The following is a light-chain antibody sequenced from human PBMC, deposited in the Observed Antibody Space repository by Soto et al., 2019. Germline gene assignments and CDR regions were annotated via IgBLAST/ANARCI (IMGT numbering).Light chain of an antibody. CDR1: QIINDN. CDR2: DAT. Sequence: EVVMTQSPATLSVSPGERATLFCWASQIINDNVAWYQQKPGQAPRLLMYDATTRATDIPARFSGGQSGTEFTLTISSLQSEDSAVYYCQQYHQWPPVTFGGGTKVEIK. J-gene: IGKJ4*01. V-gene: IGKV3D-15*01. CDR3: QQYHQWPPVT.